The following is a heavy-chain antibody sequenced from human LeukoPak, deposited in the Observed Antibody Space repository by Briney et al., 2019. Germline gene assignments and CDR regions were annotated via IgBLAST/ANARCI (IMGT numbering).Heavy chain of an antibody. CDR2: IRYDGSNK. V-gene: IGHV3-30*02. CDR3: AEDRGYYYGSAKDY. D-gene: IGHD3-10*01. CDR1: GFTFSSYG. J-gene: IGHJ4*02. Sequence: GGSLRLSCAASGFTFSSYGMHWVRQAPGKGLEWVAFIRYDGSNKYYADSVKGRFTISRDNSKNTLYLQMNSLRAEDTAVYYCAEDRGYYYGSAKDYWGQGTLVTVSS.